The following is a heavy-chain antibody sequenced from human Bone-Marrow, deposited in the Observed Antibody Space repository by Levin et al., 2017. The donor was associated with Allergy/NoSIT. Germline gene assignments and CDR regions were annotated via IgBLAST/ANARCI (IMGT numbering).Heavy chain of an antibody. V-gene: IGHV3-23*01. Sequence: GESLKISCAASGFAFSTYALTWVRQAPGKGLEWVSGISGSGSHTWYADPVKGRFTISRDKSENSMYLQMDSLRVEDTAVYYCAKTNQYSSGCFESWGQGTLVTVSS. CDR2: ISGSGSHT. J-gene: IGHJ4*02. CDR1: GFAFSTYA. D-gene: IGHD6-19*01. CDR3: AKTNQYSSGCFES.